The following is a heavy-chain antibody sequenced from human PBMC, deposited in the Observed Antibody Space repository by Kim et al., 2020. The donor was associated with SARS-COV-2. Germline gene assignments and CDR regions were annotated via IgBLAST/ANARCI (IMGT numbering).Heavy chain of an antibody. V-gene: IGHV5-51*01. J-gene: IGHJ4*02. CDR1: GYSFTNYW. CDR3: ATQRRAYCSTYWCQPFDS. Sequence: GESLKISCKGSGYSFTNYWIGWVRQMPGKGLEWMWIIFPGESDTRYSPSFQGQVTISADKSINTVYLQWSSLKASDTAMYYCATQRRAYCSTYWCQPFDSWGPGALVTVSS. D-gene: IGHD2-21*01. CDR2: IFPGESDT.